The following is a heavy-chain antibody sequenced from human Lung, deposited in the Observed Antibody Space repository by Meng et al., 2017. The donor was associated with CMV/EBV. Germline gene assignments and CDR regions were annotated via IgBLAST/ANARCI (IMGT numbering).Heavy chain of an antibody. CDR3: ARVVTALWGYYFDY. D-gene: IGHD2-21*02. CDR2: IYHSGST. V-gene: IGHV4-4*02. Sequence: QVEVPESGPGLVKPSGTLSLTFAVPVGSNSSSNWWSWVRQHPGKGLEWIGEIYHSGSTNYNPSLKSRVTVSVDKSKNQFSLKLSSVTAADTAVYYCARVVTALWGYYFDYWGQGTLVTVSS. J-gene: IGHJ4*02. CDR1: VGSNSSSNW.